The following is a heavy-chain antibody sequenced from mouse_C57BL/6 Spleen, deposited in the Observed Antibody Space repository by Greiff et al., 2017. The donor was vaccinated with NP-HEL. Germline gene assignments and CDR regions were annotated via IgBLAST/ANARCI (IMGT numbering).Heavy chain of an antibody. V-gene: IGHV1-80*01. CDR1: GYAFSSYW. Sequence: VQLQQSGAELVKPGASVKISCKASGYAFSSYWMNWVKQRPGKGLEWIGQIYPGDGDTNYTGKFQGKATLTADKSSSTAYMQLSSLTSEDSAVYVCARRWRSSGEYYAMDYWGQGTSVTVSS. CDR2: IYPGDGDT. J-gene: IGHJ4*01. CDR3: ARRWRSSGEYYAMDY. D-gene: IGHD3-2*02.